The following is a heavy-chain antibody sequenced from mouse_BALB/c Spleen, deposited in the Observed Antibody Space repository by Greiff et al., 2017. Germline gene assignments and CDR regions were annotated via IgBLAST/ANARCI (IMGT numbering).Heavy chain of an antibody. Sequence: EVQGVESGGGLVKPGGSLKLSCAASGFTFSSYAMSWVRQSPEKRLEWVAEISSGGSYTYYPDTVTGRFTISRDNAKNTLYLEMSSLRSEDTAMYYCAREGTGSPWFAYWGQGTLVTVSA. CDR2: ISSGGSYT. CDR1: GFTFSSYA. CDR3: AREGTGSPWFAY. V-gene: IGHV5-9-4*01. D-gene: IGHD4-1*01. J-gene: IGHJ3*01.